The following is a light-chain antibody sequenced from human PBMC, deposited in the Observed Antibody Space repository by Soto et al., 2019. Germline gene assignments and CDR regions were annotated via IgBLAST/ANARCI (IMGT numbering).Light chain of an antibody. CDR3: QQYYTTPRT. CDR2: WAS. J-gene: IGKJ1*01. CDR1: QSILNSSNNKNY. Sequence: DIVMTQSPDSLTVSLGERATINCKSSQSILNSSNNKNYLAWYQQKPGQPPKLLIYWASTRESGVPDRFSGSGAGTDFTLTISRLQAEDVAFYYCQQYYTTPRTFGQGTKVEIK. V-gene: IGKV4-1*01.